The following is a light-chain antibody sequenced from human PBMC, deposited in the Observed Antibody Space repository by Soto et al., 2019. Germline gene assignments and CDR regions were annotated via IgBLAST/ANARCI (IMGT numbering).Light chain of an antibody. Sequence: QSVLTQSPSVSAAPGQQVTISCSGSSSNSGINYVSWYQQLPGTAPKLHIYDNNKRPSGIPDRFSGSKSGTSGTLDITGLQTGDEDDYYCATCDGSQPGEVFGGGPKLTVL. J-gene: IGLJ2*01. CDR3: ATCDGSQPGEV. CDR2: DNN. CDR1: SSNSGINY. V-gene: IGLV1-51*01.